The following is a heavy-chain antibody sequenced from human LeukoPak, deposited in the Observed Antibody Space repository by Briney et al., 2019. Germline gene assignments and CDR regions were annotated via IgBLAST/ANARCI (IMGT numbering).Heavy chain of an antibody. D-gene: IGHD2-15*01. Sequence: SETLSLTCTVSGGSISSYYWSWIRQPPGKGLEWTGYIYYSGSTNYNPSLKSRVTISVDTSKNQFSLQLSSVTAADTAVYYCARGFGPVVAATPGWFDPWGQGTLVTVSS. CDR3: ARGFGPVVAATPGWFDP. CDR1: GGSISSYY. J-gene: IGHJ5*02. V-gene: IGHV4-59*01. CDR2: IYYSGST.